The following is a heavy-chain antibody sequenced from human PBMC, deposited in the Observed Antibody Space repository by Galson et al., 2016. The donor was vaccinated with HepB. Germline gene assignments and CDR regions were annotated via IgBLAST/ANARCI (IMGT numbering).Heavy chain of an antibody. D-gene: IGHD3-10*01. CDR1: GFNFISYG. CDR2: TWFDGNYK. CDR3: ARSREYFGSGSYLDY. J-gene: IGHJ4*02. V-gene: IGHV3-33*01. Sequence: SLRLSCAASGFNFISYGMHWVRQAPGKGLEWVAVTWFDGNYKDYAESVKGRITVSRDNTKNTLSLQLDSLRAEDTAMYHCARSREYFGSGSYLDYWGQGTLVIVSS.